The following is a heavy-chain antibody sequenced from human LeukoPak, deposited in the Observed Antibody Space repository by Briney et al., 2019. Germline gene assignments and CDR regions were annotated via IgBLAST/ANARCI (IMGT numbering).Heavy chain of an antibody. V-gene: IGHV4-59*08. CDR1: GGSISSYY. Sequence: NPSETLSLTCTVSGGSISSYYWSWIRQPPGKGLEWIGYIYYSGSTNYNPSLKSRVTISVDTSKNQFSLKLSSVTAADTAVYYCARHRYSSGWEFDYWGQGTLVTVSS. J-gene: IGHJ4*02. D-gene: IGHD6-19*01. CDR2: IYYSGST. CDR3: ARHRYSSGWEFDY.